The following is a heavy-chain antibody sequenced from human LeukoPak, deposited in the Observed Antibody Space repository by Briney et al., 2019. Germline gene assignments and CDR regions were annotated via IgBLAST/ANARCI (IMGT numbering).Heavy chain of an antibody. CDR1: GGSINNYY. J-gene: IGHJ4*02. CDR3: ARVSYDILTGYSMYYFDY. D-gene: IGHD3-9*01. CDR2: IPYSGRT. Sequence: PSETLSLTCTVSGGSINNYYWSWIRQSPGKGLEWIGYIPYSGRTNYNPSLQSRVTISVDTSKNQFSLNLMSVTAADTAVYYCARVSYDILTGYSMYYFDYWGQGTLVTVSS. V-gene: IGHV4-59*01.